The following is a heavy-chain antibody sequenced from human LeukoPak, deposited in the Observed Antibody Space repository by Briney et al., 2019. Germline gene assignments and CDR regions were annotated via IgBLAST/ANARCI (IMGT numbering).Heavy chain of an antibody. J-gene: IGHJ4*02. Sequence: ASVKVSCKASGYTFTSYGISWVRQAPGQGLEWMGWISAYNGNTNYAQKLQGRVTMTTDTSTSTAYMELRSLRSDDTAVYYCARVAWELLRPPFDYWAREPWSPSPQ. CDR2: ISAYNGNT. CDR3: ARVAWELLRPPFDY. V-gene: IGHV1-18*01. D-gene: IGHD1-26*01. CDR1: GYTFTSYG.